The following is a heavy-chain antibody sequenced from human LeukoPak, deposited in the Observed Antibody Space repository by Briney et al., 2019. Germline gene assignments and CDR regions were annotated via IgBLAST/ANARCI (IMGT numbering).Heavy chain of an antibody. CDR2: IYYSGIT. CDR1: GGFISSYY. Sequence: SETLSLTCTVSGGFISSYYWSWIRQPPGKGLEWIGYIYYSGITNYNPSLKSRVTISVDTSKNQFSLHLNSVTPEDTAVYYCAKDLSRGNLADWGQGTLVTVSS. J-gene: IGHJ4*02. CDR3: AKDLSRGNLAD. D-gene: IGHD4-23*01. V-gene: IGHV4-59*12.